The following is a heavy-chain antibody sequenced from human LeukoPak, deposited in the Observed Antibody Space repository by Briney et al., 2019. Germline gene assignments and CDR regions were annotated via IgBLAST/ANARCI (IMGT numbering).Heavy chain of an antibody. Sequence: SETLSLTCTVSGGSISTYYWSWIRQPPGKGLEWIGNIYTSGSTNCNPSLKSRVTISVDTSKNHFSLKLSSVTAADTAVYYCATHYGSGSSNYYYYYMVVWGKGTTVTVSS. V-gene: IGHV4-4*09. CDR3: ATHYGSGSSNYYYYYMVV. D-gene: IGHD3-10*01. CDR1: GGSISTYY. CDR2: IYTSGST. J-gene: IGHJ6*03.